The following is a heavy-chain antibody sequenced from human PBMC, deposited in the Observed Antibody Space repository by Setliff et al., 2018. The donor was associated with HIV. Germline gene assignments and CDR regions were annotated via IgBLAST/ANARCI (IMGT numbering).Heavy chain of an antibody. D-gene: IGHD2-21*02. Sequence: PGESLKISCAASGFTFSSYGMHWVRQAPGKGLEWVAFIRYDGSNKYYADSVKGRFTISRDNSKNTLYLQMNSLRAEDTAVYYCVDPWGDNMDVWGKGTTVTVSS. CDR3: VDPWGDNMDV. CDR2: IRYDGSNK. V-gene: IGHV3-30*02. J-gene: IGHJ6*03. CDR1: GFTFSSYG.